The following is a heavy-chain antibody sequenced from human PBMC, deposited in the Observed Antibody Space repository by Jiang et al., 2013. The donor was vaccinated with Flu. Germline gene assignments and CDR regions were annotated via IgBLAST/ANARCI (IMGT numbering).Heavy chain of an antibody. J-gene: IGHJ4*02. Sequence: QLLESGGGVVQPGRSLRLSCAASGFTFSSYGMNWVRQAPGKGLEWVAVISYDGSNKYYADSVKGRFTISRDNSKNTLYLQMNSLRAEDTAVYYCARDPWAVPAGYFDYWGQGTLVTVSS. V-gene: IGHV3-30*03. CDR1: GFTFSSYG. CDR2: ISYDGSNK. D-gene: IGHD3-10*01. CDR3: ARDPWAVPAGYFDY.